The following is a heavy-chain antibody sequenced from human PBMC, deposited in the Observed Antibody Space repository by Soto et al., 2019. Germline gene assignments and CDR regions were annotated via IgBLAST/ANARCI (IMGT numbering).Heavy chain of an antibody. CDR1: GFTFSSYA. CDR3: ARGDRGGSGSPASYYYSGLDV. CDR2: VSAGGDMT. V-gene: IGHV3-23*01. J-gene: IGHJ6*02. Sequence: VQVLESGGDLVQPGGSLRLSCAASGFTFSSYAMSWVRQAPGKGLEWVSSVSAGGDMTYYSDSVKGRFTISRDNSNNALFLQMNSLRIEDTGLYYRARGDRGGSGSPASYYYSGLDVWGQGTTVTVS. D-gene: IGHD3-10*01.